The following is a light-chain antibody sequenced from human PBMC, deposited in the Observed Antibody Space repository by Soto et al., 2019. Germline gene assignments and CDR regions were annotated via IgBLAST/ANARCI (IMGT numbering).Light chain of an antibody. J-gene: IGLJ2*01. CDR3: QSYDASRGV. CDR2: GNN. CDR1: RSNIGAGYD. Sequence: QSVLTQPPSVSXXXGQRVTISCTGSRSNIGAGYDVHWYQQLPGTAPKLLIYGNNNRPSGVPDRFSSSKSGTSASLAITGLQADDEADYFCQSYDASRGVFGGGTKLTVL. V-gene: IGLV1-40*01.